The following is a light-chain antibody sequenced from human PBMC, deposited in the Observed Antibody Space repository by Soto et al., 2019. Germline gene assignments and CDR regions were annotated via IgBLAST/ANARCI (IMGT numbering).Light chain of an antibody. J-gene: IGKJ1*01. V-gene: IGKV1-39*01. CDR2: AAS. CDR3: PQRYNGPWT. Sequence: DIQMTQSPSSLSASVGDRVTITCRASQSITSYLNWYQQKPGKAPKLLIYAASSLQSGVPSRFSGSGSGTDFTLTISSLQPEDFASYYCPQRYNGPWTFGQGTKVEIK. CDR1: QSITSY.